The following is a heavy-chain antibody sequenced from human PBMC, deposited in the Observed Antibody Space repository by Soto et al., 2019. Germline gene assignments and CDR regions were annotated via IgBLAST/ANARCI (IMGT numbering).Heavy chain of an antibody. V-gene: IGHV2-5*02. Sequence: SGPTLVKPTQTLTLTCTFSGFSLSTSGVGVGWIRQPPGKALEWLALIYWDDDKRYSPSLKSRLTITKDTSKNQVVLTMTNMDPVDTATYYCAHSSGYCSSTSCLNWFDPWGQGTLVTVSS. D-gene: IGHD2-2*01. CDR2: IYWDDDK. J-gene: IGHJ5*02. CDR1: GFSLSTSGVG. CDR3: AHSSGYCSSTSCLNWFDP.